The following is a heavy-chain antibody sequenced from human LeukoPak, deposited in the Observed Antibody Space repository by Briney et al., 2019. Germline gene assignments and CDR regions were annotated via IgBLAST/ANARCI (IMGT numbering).Heavy chain of an antibody. J-gene: IGHJ5*02. Sequence: GGSLRLSCAASGFTFSSYAMSWVRQAPGRGLEWVSAVSGSGTTTHNADSVEGRFSSSRDNSKNTLFLHMNSLRVDDTAVYYCAKGDDSSGRNWFDTWGQGTLVTVSS. CDR1: GFTFSSYA. CDR3: AKGDDSSGRNWFDT. D-gene: IGHD3-22*01. V-gene: IGHV3-23*01. CDR2: VSGSGTTT.